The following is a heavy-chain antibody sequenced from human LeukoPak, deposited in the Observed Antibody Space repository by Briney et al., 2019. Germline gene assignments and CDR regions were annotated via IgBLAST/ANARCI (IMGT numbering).Heavy chain of an antibody. Sequence: GGSLRLSCAASGFTFSSYSMNWVRQAPGKGLEWVSSISSSSSYIYYADSVKGRFTISRDNAKNSLYLQMNSLRAEDTAAYYCARDDKGIAVALDAFDIWGQGTMVTVSS. V-gene: IGHV3-21*01. CDR3: ARDDKGIAVALDAFDI. CDR2: ISSSSSYI. D-gene: IGHD6-19*01. J-gene: IGHJ3*02. CDR1: GFTFSSYS.